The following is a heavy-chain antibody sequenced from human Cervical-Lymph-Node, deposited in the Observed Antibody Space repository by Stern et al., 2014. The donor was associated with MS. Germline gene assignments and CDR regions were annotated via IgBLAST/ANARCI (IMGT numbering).Heavy chain of an antibody. CDR1: GYDFTTYW. CDR3: ARFTGTAPDY. D-gene: IGHD2-21*02. Sequence: EVQLVESGAEVKKPGESLKISCKASGYDFTTYWIAWVRQMPGKGLEWMGIIYPVNSDTRYSPSFQGQVTISADKSISTAYLQCSSLKASDTAMYYCARFTGTAPDYWGQGTLVTVSS. V-gene: IGHV5-51*01. J-gene: IGHJ4*02. CDR2: IYPVNSDT.